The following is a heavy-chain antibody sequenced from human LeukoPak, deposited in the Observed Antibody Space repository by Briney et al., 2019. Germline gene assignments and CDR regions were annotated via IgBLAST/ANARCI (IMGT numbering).Heavy chain of an antibody. CDR1: GGSISSYY. D-gene: IGHD3-10*01. CDR3: ARDPGLYYFGSGIDH. J-gene: IGHJ4*02. Sequence: SETLSLTCTVSGGSISSYYWSWIRQPPGKGLEWIGYIYYSGSTNYNPSLKSRVTISVDTSKNQFSLKLSSVTAADTAVYYCARDPGLYYFGSGIDHWGQGTLVTVSS. V-gene: IGHV4-59*13. CDR2: IYYSGST.